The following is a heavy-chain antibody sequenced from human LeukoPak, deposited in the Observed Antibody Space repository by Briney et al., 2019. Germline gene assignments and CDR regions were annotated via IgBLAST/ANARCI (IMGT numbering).Heavy chain of an antibody. CDR2: ISGSGAST. V-gene: IGHV3-23*01. D-gene: IGHD1-26*01. CDR3: TKDVGKWESLHFFDY. J-gene: IGHJ4*02. Sequence: GGSLRLSCLTSGFTLSTNAMSWVRQAPGKGLEWISGISGSGASTYYADSVKGRFTISRDDSRNTLYLQMNSLRGDGTAVYYCTKDVGKWESLHFFDYWGQGTLVTVSS. CDR1: GFTLSTNA.